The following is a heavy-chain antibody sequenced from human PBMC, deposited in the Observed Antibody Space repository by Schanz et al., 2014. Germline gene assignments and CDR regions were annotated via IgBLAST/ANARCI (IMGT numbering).Heavy chain of an antibody. D-gene: IGHD5-12*01. CDR1: GGTFNSYT. CDR3: ARDLTVDTGYVVPYYYYGMDV. CDR2: IIPILGIA. V-gene: IGHV1-69*08. Sequence: QVQLVQSGAEVKKPGSSMKVSCKASGGTFNSYTINWVRQAPGQGLEWMGRIIPILGIANYALKVQGRVTITADRSTSTAYMELSRLKSDDTAVYYCARDLTVDTGYVVPYYYYGMDVWGQGTTVTVSS. J-gene: IGHJ6*02.